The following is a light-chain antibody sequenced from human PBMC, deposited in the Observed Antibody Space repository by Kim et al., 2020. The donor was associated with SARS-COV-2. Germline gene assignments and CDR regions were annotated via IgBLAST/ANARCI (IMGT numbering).Light chain of an antibody. CDR2: WAS. V-gene: IGKV4-1*01. CDR1: QTVLYNSNNKNY. CDR3: QQYYSTPPS. J-gene: IGKJ2*03. Sequence: RATRNCKSSQTVLYNSNNKNYLAWYQQKPGQAPKLLNYWASIRESGVSDRFSGSGSETDFTLTISSLQAEDVAVYYCQQYYSTPPSFGQGTKLEI.